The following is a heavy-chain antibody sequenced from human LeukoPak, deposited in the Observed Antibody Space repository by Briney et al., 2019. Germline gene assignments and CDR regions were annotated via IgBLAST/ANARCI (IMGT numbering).Heavy chain of an antibody. CDR3: ARDRRMSGYEKSTRQLWLWRAFDY. CDR1: GYTFTSYG. Sequence: ASVKVSCKASGYTFTSYGISWVRQAPGQGLEWMGWISAYNGNTNYAQKLQGRVTMTTDTSTSTAYMELRSLRSDDTAVYYCARDRRMSGYEKSTRQLWLWRAFDYWGQGTLVTVSS. J-gene: IGHJ4*02. D-gene: IGHD5-18*01. V-gene: IGHV1-18*01. CDR2: ISAYNGNT.